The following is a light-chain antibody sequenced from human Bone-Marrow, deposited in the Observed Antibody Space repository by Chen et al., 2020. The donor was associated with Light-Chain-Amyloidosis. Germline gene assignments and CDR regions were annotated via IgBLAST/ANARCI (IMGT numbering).Light chain of an antibody. Sequence: EIVLTQSPGTLSLSPGEGANLSCRASQTISSNHLTWYQQKFGQAPRLLIYGSSSRATGIPDRFTGSGSGTDFTITINRLEPEDFAMYYCQQYGTSPLTFGGGTKVEIK. V-gene: IGKV3-20*01. J-gene: IGKJ4*01. CDR3: QQYGTSPLT. CDR2: GSS. CDR1: QTISSNH.